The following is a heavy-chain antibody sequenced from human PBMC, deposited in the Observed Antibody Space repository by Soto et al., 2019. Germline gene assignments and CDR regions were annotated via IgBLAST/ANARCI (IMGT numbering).Heavy chain of an antibody. J-gene: IGHJ4*02. V-gene: IGHV3-23*01. CDR2: ISGSGGST. D-gene: IGHD3-22*01. CDR3: AKGTLGIVVLSSFAY. CDR1: GFTFSSYA. Sequence: GGSLRLSCAASGFTFSSYAMSWVRQAPGKGLEWVSAISGSGGSTYYADSVKGRFTISRDNSKNTLYLQMNSLRAEDTAVYYCAKGTLGIVVLSSFAYWGQGTLVTVSS.